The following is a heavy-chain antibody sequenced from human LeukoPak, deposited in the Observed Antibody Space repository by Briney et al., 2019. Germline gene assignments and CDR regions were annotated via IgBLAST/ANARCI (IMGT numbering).Heavy chain of an antibody. CDR1: GGSFSGYY. V-gene: IGHV4-34*01. Sequence: SETLSLTCAVYGGSFSGYYWSWIRQPPGKGLEWIGEINHSGSTNYNPSLKSRVTISVDTSKNQFSLKLSSVTAADTAVYYCARGRPVVAANFDYWGQGTLVTVSS. CDR2: INHSGST. J-gene: IGHJ4*02. D-gene: IGHD2-15*01. CDR3: ARGRPVVAANFDY.